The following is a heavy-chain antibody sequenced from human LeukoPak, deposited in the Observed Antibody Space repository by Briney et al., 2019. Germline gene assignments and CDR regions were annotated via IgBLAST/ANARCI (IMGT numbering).Heavy chain of an antibody. D-gene: IGHD1-26*01. CDR3: ARESGGSYYSLDY. CDR2: IYTSGST. J-gene: IGHJ4*02. CDR1: GGSISSGSYY. Sequence: SETLSLTCTVSGGSISSGSYYWSWTRQPAGKGLEWIGHIYTSGSTNYNPSLKSRVTISVDTSKNQFSLKLSSVTATDTAVYYCARESGGSYYSLDYWGQGTLVTVSS. V-gene: IGHV4-61*09.